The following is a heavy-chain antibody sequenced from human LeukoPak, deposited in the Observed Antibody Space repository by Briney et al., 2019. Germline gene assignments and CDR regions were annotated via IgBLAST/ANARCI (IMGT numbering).Heavy chain of an antibody. D-gene: IGHD6-13*01. CDR2: INPNSGGT. J-gene: IGHJ4*02. V-gene: IGHV1-2*02. CDR3: ARARGVSSSLDY. Sequence: ASVKVSCKASGYTFTSYGISWVRPAPGQGLEWMGWINPNSGGTNYAQKFQGRVTMTRDTSISTAYMELSRLRSDDTAVYYCARARGVSSSLDYWGQGTLVTVSS. CDR1: GYTFTSYG.